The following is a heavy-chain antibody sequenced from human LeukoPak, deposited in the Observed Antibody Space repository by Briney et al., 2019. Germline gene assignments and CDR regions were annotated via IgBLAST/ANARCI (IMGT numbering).Heavy chain of an antibody. CDR2: INDSGST. CDR1: GGSFSDYY. V-gene: IGHV4-34*01. D-gene: IGHD5-18*01. CDR3: ARRAGYDYGQIDH. Sequence: SETLSLTCAVYGGSFSDYYWSWIRQPPGKGLEWIGEINDSGSTNYNPSLKSRVTISVDTSNNRVSLKVDSVTAADTAVYYCARRAGYDYGQIDHWGRGTLVTVSS. J-gene: IGHJ4*02.